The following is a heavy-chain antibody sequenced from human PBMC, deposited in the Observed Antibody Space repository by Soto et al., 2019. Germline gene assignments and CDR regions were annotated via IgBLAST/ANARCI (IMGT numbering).Heavy chain of an antibody. Sequence: ASVKVSCKASGYTFTSYYMRWVRQAPGQGLEWMGIINPSGGSTSYAQKFQGRVTMTRDTSTSTVYMELSSLRSEDTAVYYCARGALASGWYFEPDYWGQGTLVTVAS. V-gene: IGHV1-46*01. D-gene: IGHD6-19*01. CDR2: INPSGGST. J-gene: IGHJ4*02. CDR1: GYTFTSYY. CDR3: ARGALASGWYFEPDY.